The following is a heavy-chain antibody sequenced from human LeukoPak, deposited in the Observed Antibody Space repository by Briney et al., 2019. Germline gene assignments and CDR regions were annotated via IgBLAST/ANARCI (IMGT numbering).Heavy chain of an antibody. CDR1: GFTFGTYS. CDR2: ISSSSSYI. J-gene: IGHJ4*02. CDR3: ARDTAMALDY. D-gene: IGHD5-18*01. Sequence: GGSLRLSCAASGFTFGTYSMNWVRQAPGKGLEWVSSISSSSSYIYYADSVKGRFTISRDNAKNSLYLQMNSLRAEDTAVYYCARDTAMALDYWGQGTLVTVSS. V-gene: IGHV3-21*01.